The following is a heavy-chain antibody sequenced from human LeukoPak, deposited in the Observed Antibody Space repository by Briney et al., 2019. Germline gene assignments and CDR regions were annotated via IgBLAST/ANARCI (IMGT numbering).Heavy chain of an antibody. CDR2: IGGTDGRT. D-gene: IGHD6-13*01. CDR1: GFTFSNYA. V-gene: IGHV3-23*01. Sequence: GGSLGLSCAASGFTFSNYAMSWVRQAPGKGLEWVSSIGGTDGRTYYAESVQGRFTISRDNSKKTLFLQMNSLRVEDTAVYFCADPLNAGYWGRGTLVTVSS. J-gene: IGHJ4*02. CDR3: ADPLNAGY.